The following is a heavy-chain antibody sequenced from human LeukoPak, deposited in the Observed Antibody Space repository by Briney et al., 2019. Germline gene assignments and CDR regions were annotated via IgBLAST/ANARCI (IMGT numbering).Heavy chain of an antibody. CDR3: ARDSNYYGSGSYL. V-gene: IGHV3-21*01. D-gene: IGHD3-10*01. J-gene: IGHJ4*02. CDR2: ISSSSSYT. Sequence: PGGSLRLSCAASGFTFSSYSMNWVRQAPGKGLGWVSSISSSSSYTYYADSVKGRFTISRDNAKNSLYLQMNSLRAEDTAVYYCARDSNYYGSGSYLWGQGALVTVSS. CDR1: GFTFSSYS.